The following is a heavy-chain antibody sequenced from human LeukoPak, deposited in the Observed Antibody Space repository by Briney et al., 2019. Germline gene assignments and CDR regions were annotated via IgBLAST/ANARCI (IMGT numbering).Heavy chain of an antibody. D-gene: IGHD3-3*01. CDR2: ISSSSSTI. CDR1: GFTFSSYS. J-gene: IGHJ4*02. CDR3: ARGPTYYDFWSGYTYFDY. Sequence: GGSLRLSCAASGFTFSSYSMNWVRQAPGKGLEWVSYISSSSSTIYYADSVEGRFTISRDNAKNSLYLQMNSLRAEDTAVYYCARGPTYYDFWSGYTYFDYWGQGTLVTVSS. V-gene: IGHV3-48*01.